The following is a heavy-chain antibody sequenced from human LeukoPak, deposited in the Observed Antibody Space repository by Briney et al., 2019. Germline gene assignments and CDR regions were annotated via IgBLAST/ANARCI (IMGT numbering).Heavy chain of an antibody. CDR3: AHRRFFDWASRATSWFDP. J-gene: IGHJ5*02. CDR2: IYWDDDN. D-gene: IGHD3-9*01. Sequence: SGPTLVKPTQTLTVTCTFSGFSLSATGEGVGWIRQPPGKALEWLAVIYWDDDNRYSPSLKSRLAITKDPSRNQVVLTMTNMEPADTATYYCAHRRFFDWASRATSWFDPWGQGALVTVSS. V-gene: IGHV2-5*02. CDR1: GFSLSATGEG.